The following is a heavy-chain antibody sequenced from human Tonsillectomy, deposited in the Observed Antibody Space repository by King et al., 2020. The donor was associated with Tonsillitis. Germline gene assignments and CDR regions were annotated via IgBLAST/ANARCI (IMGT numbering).Heavy chain of an antibody. CDR3: AQTTRGQFANRGTRWLQSNLFDY. J-gene: IGHJ4*02. D-gene: IGHD5-24*01. Sequence: QLVQSGGGLVQPGRSLRLSCAASGFTFHDYAMHWVRQAPGKGLEWVSGISWNSGSIGYADSVKGRFTISRDNAKNSLYLQMNSLRAEDTALYYCAQTTRGQFANRGTRWLQSNLFDYWGQGTLVSVSS. CDR2: ISWNSGSI. CDR1: GFTFHDYA. V-gene: IGHV3-9*01.